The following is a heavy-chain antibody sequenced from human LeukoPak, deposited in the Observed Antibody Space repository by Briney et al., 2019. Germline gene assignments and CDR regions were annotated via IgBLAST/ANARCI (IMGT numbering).Heavy chain of an antibody. CDR3: ARDRYFPNDY. Sequence: GGSLRLSCAASGFTFRSYVMSWVRQTPEKGLEWVLAITGDGGGTNHADSVKGRFTIFRDNSKNTLYLQMNSLRAEDTAVYYCARDRYFPNDYWGQGTLVTVSS. J-gene: IGHJ4*02. CDR2: ITGDGGGT. CDR1: GFTFRSYV. V-gene: IGHV3-23*01. D-gene: IGHD3-16*02.